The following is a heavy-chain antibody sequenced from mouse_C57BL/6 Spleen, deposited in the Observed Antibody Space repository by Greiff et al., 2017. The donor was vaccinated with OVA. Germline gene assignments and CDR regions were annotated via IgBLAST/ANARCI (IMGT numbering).Heavy chain of an antibody. D-gene: IGHD2-2*01. Sequence: QVQLQQSGAELVKPGASVKLSCKASGYTFTSYWMHWVKQRPGQGLEWIGMIHPNSGSTNYNEKFKSKATLTVDKSSSTAYMQLSSLTSEDSAVYYCARRGVTTTGYYAMDYWGQGTSVTVSS. J-gene: IGHJ4*01. CDR2: IHPNSGST. CDR1: GYTFTSYW. CDR3: ARRGVTTTGYYAMDY. V-gene: IGHV1-64*01.